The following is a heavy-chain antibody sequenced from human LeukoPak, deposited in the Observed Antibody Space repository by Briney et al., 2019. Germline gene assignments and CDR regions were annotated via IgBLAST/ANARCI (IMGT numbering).Heavy chain of an antibody. CDR1: GYTLTELS. D-gene: IGHD2-21*02. CDR3: ADVVVTAQGAYYFDY. J-gene: IGHJ4*02. CDR2: FDPEDGET. V-gene: IGHV1-24*01. Sequence: ASVKVSCKVSGYTLTELSMHWVRQAPGKGLECMGGFDPEDGETIYAQKFQGRVTMTEDTSTDTAYMELSSLRSEDTAVYYCADVVVTAQGAYYFDYWGQGTLVTVSS.